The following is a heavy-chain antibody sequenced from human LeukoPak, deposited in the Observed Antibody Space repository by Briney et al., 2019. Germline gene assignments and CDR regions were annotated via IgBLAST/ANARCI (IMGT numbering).Heavy chain of an antibody. CDR1: GFTLSDHY. D-gene: IGHD5-12*01. Sequence: PGGSLRLSCAASGFTLSDHYMSWIRQAPGKGLEWASYISNSGSIIYYPDSVKGRFTISRDNAKNSLYLQMNSLRAEDTAVYFCARPSGYSVINWGQGTLVTVSS. CDR3: ARPSGYSVIN. V-gene: IGHV3-11*01. J-gene: IGHJ4*02. CDR2: ISNSGSII.